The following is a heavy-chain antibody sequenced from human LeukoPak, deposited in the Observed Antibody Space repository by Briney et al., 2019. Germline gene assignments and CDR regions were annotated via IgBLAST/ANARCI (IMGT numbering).Heavy chain of an antibody. D-gene: IGHD1-26*01. V-gene: IGHV4-39*07. J-gene: IGHJ4*02. Sequence: SETLSLTCTVSGGSISSSSYYWGWIRQPPGKGLEWIGSIYYSGSTYYNPSLKSRVTISVDTSKNQFSLKLSSVTAADTAVYYCGRDSGDYWGQETLVPVSS. CDR2: IYYSGST. CDR3: GRDSGDY. CDR1: GGSISSSSYY.